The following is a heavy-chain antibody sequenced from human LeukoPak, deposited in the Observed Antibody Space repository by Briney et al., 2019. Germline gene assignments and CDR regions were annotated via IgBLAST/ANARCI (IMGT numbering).Heavy chain of an antibody. CDR2: TNPDGSIK. J-gene: IGHJ4*02. V-gene: IGHV3-7*01. D-gene: IGHD3-3*01. CDR3: VSGFLQWLY. CDR1: GFIFGGYW. Sequence: GGSLRLSCAASGFIFGGYWMSWVRQAPGMGLEWVANTNPDGSIKYYVDSVNGRFTISRDNAKNSLYLQMNSLRAEDTAVYYCVSGFLQWLYWGQGTLVTVSS.